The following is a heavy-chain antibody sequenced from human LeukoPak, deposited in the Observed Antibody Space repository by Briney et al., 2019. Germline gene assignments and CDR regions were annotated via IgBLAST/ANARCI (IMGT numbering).Heavy chain of an antibody. CDR2: INHSGST. Sequence: PSETLSLTCAVYGGSFSGYYWSWIRQPPGKGLEWIGEINHSGSTNYNPSLKSRVTILVDTSKNQFSLKLSSVTAADTAVYYCARAPIGCSGGSCYSRYYYYYGMDVWGKGTTVTVSS. CDR3: ARAPIGCSGGSCYSRYYYYYGMDV. CDR1: GGSFSGYY. D-gene: IGHD2-15*01. V-gene: IGHV4-34*01. J-gene: IGHJ6*04.